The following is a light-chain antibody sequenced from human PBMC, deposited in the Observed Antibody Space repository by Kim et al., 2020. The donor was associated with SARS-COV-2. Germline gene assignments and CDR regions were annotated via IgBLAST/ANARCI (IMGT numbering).Light chain of an antibody. V-gene: IGKV3-15*01. CDR3: QLYNNWPLT. Sequence: VSPGERATLTCRASQSVSSNLAWYQQKPGQAPRLLIYGASTRATGIPARFSGSGSGTEFTLTISSLQSEDFAVYYCQLYNNWPLTFGGGTKVDIK. CDR2: GAS. CDR1: QSVSSN. J-gene: IGKJ4*01.